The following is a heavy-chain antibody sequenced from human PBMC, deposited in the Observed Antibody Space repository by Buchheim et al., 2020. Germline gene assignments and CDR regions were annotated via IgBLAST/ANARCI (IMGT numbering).Heavy chain of an antibody. CDR1: GFTFSSYA. CDR3: AKDARYYDFWSGYSRGYYYYGMDV. J-gene: IGHJ6*02. CDR2: ISGSGGST. D-gene: IGHD3-3*01. Sequence: EVQLLESGGGLVQPGGSLRLSCAASGFTFSSYAMSWVRQAPGKGLEWVSAISGSGGSTYYADSVKGRFTISRDNSKNTLYLQMNSLRAKDTAVYYCAKDARYYDFWSGYSRGYYYYGMDVWGQGTT. V-gene: IGHV3-23*01.